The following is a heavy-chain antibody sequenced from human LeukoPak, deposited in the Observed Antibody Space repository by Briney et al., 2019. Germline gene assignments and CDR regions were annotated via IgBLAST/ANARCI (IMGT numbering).Heavy chain of an antibody. CDR3: ARETPYSGYDLRPYFDY. J-gene: IGHJ4*02. V-gene: IGHV3-74*01. Sequence: GGSLRLSCAASGFTFSNYWMHWVRQAPGKGLVWVSRINSDGSTTNYADSVKGRFTISRDNAKNSLYLQMNSLRAEDTAVYYCARETPYSGYDLRPYFDYWGQGTLVTVSS. D-gene: IGHD5-12*01. CDR1: GFTFSNYW. CDR2: INSDGSTT.